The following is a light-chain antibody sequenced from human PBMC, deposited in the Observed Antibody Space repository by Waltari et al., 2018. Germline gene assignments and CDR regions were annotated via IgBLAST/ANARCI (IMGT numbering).Light chain of an antibody. Sequence: QSVLTQPPSVSGAPGQRVTISCTGSSSNIGANFDVHWYQHLPGTAPRLLIYGNFNRPSGVPDRFSGSKSGTSASLAITGLQAEDEANYDCQSYDSSLSLVVFGGGTKLTVL. V-gene: IGLV1-40*01. CDR1: SSNIGANFD. CDR3: QSYDSSLSLVV. J-gene: IGLJ2*01. CDR2: GNF.